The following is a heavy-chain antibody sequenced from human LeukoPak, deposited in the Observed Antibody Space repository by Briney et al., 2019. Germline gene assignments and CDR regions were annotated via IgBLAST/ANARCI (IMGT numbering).Heavy chain of an antibody. J-gene: IGHJ6*03. CDR3: ARAARPSIPGLYYYYYYMDV. Sequence: GGSLRLSCAASGFTFSSHWMHWVRQAPGKGLVWVSRINSDGSSTSYADSVKGRFTISRDNAKNTLYLQMNSLRAEDTAVYYCARAARPSIPGLYYYYYYMDVWGKGTTVTVSS. CDR1: GFTFSSHW. CDR2: INSDGSST. D-gene: IGHD3-3*02. V-gene: IGHV3-74*01.